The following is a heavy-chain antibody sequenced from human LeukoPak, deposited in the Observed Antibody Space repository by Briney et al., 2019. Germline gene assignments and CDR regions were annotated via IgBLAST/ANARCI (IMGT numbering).Heavy chain of an antibody. V-gene: IGHV1-69*05. CDR2: IILIFGTA. Sequence: SVSVSCKASGGTFSSYAISWVRQAPGQGLEWMGGIILIFGTAYYAQKFQGRVTITTDESTSTAYMELSSLRSEDTAVYYCARDMGGDYVWGSYRYTGFDYWGQGTLVTVSS. J-gene: IGHJ4*02. CDR3: ARDMGGDYVWGSYRYTGFDY. CDR1: GGTFSSYA. D-gene: IGHD3-16*02.